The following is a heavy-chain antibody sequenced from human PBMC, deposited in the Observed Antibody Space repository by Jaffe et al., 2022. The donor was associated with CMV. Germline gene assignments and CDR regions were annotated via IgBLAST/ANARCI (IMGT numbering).Heavy chain of an antibody. V-gene: IGHV4-34*01. CDR1: GGSFSGYY. CDR2: INHSGST. J-gene: IGHJ6*03. CDR3: ARGAQRPQRYMDV. Sequence: QVQLQQWGAGLLKPSETLSLTCAVYGGSFSGYYWSWIRQPPGKGLEWIGEINHSGSTNYNPSLKSRVTISVDTSKNQFSLKLSSVTAADTAVYYCARGAQRPQRYMDVWGKGTTVTVSS.